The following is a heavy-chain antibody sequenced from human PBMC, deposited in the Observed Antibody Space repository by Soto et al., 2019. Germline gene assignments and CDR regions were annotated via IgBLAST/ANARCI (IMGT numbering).Heavy chain of an antibody. J-gene: IGHJ4*02. CDR2: INHSGST. CDR3: ARGPGLLPYFDWLPPHLDY. CDR1: GGSFSGHY. V-gene: IGHV4-34*01. Sequence: LSRTCAAYGGSFSGHYWSWIRQPPGQGLEWIGEINHSGSTNCNPSLLSRLTISVDMSKNQFSLKLSSVTAAETAVYYCARGPGLLPYFDWLPPHLDYWGQGTLVTVSS. D-gene: IGHD3-9*01.